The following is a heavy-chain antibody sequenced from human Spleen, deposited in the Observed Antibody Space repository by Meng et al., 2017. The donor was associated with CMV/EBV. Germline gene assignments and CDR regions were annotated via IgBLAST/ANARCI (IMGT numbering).Heavy chain of an antibody. J-gene: IGHJ4*02. V-gene: IGHV4-39*01. D-gene: IGHD6-13*01. CDR1: SLSSSSFY. CDR2: LYYSGST. CDR3: ARTPDVAAAGSKLVFDY. Sequence: SLSSSSFYWGWIRQPPGKGLEWIGSLYYSGSTYYNPSIKSRVTISVDTSKNQFSLRLNSVTAADTAVYYCARTPDVAAAGSKLVFDYWGQGTLVTVSS.